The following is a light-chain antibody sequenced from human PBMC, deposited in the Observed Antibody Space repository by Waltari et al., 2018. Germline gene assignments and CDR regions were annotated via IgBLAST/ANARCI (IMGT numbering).Light chain of an antibody. J-gene: IGKJ2*01. CDR2: GAS. V-gene: IGKV3-20*01. Sequence: EIVLTQSPGTLSLSPGERATLSCRASQSVYSSYLGWYQQKPGQAPRLLIYGASNRATGIPDRFSGSGSGTDFTLTITRLEPEDFAVYYCQLYGISPYTFGQGTKLGIK. CDR3: QLYGISPYT. CDR1: QSVYSSY.